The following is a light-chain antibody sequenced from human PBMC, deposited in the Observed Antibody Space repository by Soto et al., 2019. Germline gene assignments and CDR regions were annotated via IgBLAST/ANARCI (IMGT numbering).Light chain of an antibody. V-gene: IGKV1-39*01. Sequence: DIQMTQSPSPLSASVGDRVTITCRASQTISTYLNWYQQKPGKAPKLLIYGASSLQSGVPSSFSGSASGTDFTLTISSLQPEDFGTSYCQQSFSTPRTFGQGTKVDIK. CDR1: QTISTY. CDR3: QQSFSTPRT. J-gene: IGKJ1*01. CDR2: GAS.